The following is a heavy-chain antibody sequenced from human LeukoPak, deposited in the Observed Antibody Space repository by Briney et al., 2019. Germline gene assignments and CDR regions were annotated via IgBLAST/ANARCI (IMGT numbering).Heavy chain of an antibody. J-gene: IGHJ2*01. Sequence: SETLSLTCTVSGGSITSYYWSWIRQPPRKGLEWIGYIYYSGSTNYNPSLKSRVTISVDTSKNQFSLKLSSVTAADTAVYYCARVHDATSWYFDLWGRGTLVTVSS. CDR1: GGSITSYY. V-gene: IGHV4-59*08. CDR3: ARVHDATSWYFDL. D-gene: IGHD1-26*01. CDR2: IYYSGST.